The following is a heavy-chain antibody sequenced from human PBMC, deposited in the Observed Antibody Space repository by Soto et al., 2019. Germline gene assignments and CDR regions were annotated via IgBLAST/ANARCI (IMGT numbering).Heavy chain of an antibody. CDR1: GFTLSSYG. Sequence: GESLRLSCAASGFTLSSYGMHWVRQALGKGLEWVAVIWYDGSNKYYADSVKGRFTISRDNSKNTLYLQMNSLRAEDTAVYYCARSSGASGWPADFDYWGQGTLVTVSS. CDR3: ARSSGASGWPADFDY. D-gene: IGHD6-19*01. CDR2: IWYDGSNK. J-gene: IGHJ4*02. V-gene: IGHV3-33*01.